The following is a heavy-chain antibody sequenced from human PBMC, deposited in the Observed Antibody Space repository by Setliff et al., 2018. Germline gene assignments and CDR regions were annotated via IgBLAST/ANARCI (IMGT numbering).Heavy chain of an antibody. V-gene: IGHV4-61*01. CDR2: IYHTGST. Sequence: SETLSLTCTVSGDSVSSASYYWSWIRQPLGKGLEWIGYIYHTGSTYYNPSLKGRVTISVDTSKNQFSLKLTSLTAADTAVYYCARIDGEAADTNYWGQGTLVTVSS. CDR3: ARIDGEAADTNY. J-gene: IGHJ4*02. CDR1: GDSVSSASYY. D-gene: IGHD6-13*01.